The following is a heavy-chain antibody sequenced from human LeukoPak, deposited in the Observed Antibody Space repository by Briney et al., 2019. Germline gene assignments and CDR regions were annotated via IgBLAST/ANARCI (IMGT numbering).Heavy chain of an antibody. CDR2: IYWDDDK. J-gene: IGHJ4*02. CDR1: GFSLITSGVG. D-gene: IGHD2-15*01. CDR3: AHSLCNGGSCYSGFDF. V-gene: IGHV2-5*02. Sequence: SGPTLVNPTQTLTLTCTFSGFSLITSGVGVGWIRQPPGKALEWLALIYWDDDKRYSPSLKNRLSITKDTSKNQVVLTMTNMDPVDTATYYCAHSLCNGGSCYSGFDFWGQGTLVTVSS.